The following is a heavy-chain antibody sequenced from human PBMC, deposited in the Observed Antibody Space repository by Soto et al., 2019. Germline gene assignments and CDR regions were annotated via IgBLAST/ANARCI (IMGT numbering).Heavy chain of an antibody. CDR1: GGPISSYY. J-gene: IGHJ4*02. CDR2: IYYNGST. D-gene: IGHD6-19*01. V-gene: IGHV4-59*01. Sequence: QVQLQESGPGLVKPSETLSLNCTVSGGPISSYYWSWIRQSPGKGLEWIGYIYYNGSTNYNPSLKSRVTISVATSKNQFSLELSSVTAADTAVYYCARGSSGWPPRLDYWGQGTLVTVSS. CDR3: ARGSSGWPPRLDY.